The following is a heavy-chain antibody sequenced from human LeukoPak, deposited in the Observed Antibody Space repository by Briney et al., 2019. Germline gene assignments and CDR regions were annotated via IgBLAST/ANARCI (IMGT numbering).Heavy chain of an antibody. CDR1: GGSISSGGYY. D-gene: IGHD3-22*01. J-gene: IGHJ4*02. V-gene: IGHV4-31*03. Sequence: SETLSLTCTVSGGSISSGGYYWSWIRQHPGRGLEWIGYIYYSGSTYYNPSLKSRVTISVDTSKNQFSLKLSSVTAADTAVYYCARALSRYYDSSGQRGYYFDYWGQGTLVTVSS. CDR3: ARALSRYYDSSGQRGYYFDY. CDR2: IYYSGST.